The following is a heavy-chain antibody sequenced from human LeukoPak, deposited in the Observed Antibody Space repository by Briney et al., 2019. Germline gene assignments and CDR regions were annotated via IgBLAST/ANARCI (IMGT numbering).Heavy chain of an antibody. CDR2: IKSKTDGGTI. J-gene: IGHJ4*02. CDR3: TTYRFPPRATTLDY. V-gene: IGHV3-15*01. Sequence: GGSLRLSCAASGFTFNNAWMSWVRQAPGKRLEWVGRIKSKTDGGTIEYSAPVKGRFTISTDDSKNTLYLQMNSLKTEHTAVYYCTTYRFPPRATTLDYWGQGTLVTVSS. CDR1: GFTFNNAW. D-gene: IGHD1-26*01.